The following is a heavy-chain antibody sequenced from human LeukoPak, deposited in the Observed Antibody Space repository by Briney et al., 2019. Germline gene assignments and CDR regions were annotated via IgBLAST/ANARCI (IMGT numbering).Heavy chain of an antibody. D-gene: IGHD6-6*01. CDR2: INHSGST. J-gene: IGHJ4*02. Sequence: SETLSLTCAVYGGSFSGYYWSWIRQPPGKGLEWIGEINHSGSTNYNPSLKSRVTISVDTSKNQFSLKLSSVTAADTAVYYCARLWDYGSSLSLPGYWGQGTLVTVSS. CDR1: GGSFSGYY. V-gene: IGHV4-34*01. CDR3: ARLWDYGSSLSLPGY.